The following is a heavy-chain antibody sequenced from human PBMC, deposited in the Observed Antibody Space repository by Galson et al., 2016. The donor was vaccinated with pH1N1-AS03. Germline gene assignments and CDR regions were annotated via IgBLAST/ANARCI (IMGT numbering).Heavy chain of an antibody. CDR2: IYSSGSA. Sequence: ETLSLTCTVSGGFFGSHSWSWVRQSPGKGLECIGYIYSSGSAIYNPSFRSRVTISIDTSRNQFSLRFNSVTAADTAVYYCARYTYESAAGGYFFDYWGHGTLVTVSS. V-gene: IGHV4-59*11. CDR3: ARYTYESAAGGYFFDY. CDR1: GGFFGSHS. J-gene: IGHJ4*01. D-gene: IGHD5-18*01.